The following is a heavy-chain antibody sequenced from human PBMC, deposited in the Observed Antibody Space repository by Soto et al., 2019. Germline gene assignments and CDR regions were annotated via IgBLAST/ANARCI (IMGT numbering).Heavy chain of an antibody. V-gene: IGHV3-7*01. CDR2: TKRDGSEK. CDR1: GFTFSTYW. CDR3: ARSGIAASFDN. J-gene: IGHJ4*02. Sequence: EVQLVESGGDLVQPGGSLRLSCTASGFTFSTYWMSWVRQAPGKGLEWVANTKRDGSEKSYVDSVKGRFTISRDNAKNSLYLQMNSLRAEDTAVYYCARSGIAASFDNWGQGTLVTVSS. D-gene: IGHD6-13*01.